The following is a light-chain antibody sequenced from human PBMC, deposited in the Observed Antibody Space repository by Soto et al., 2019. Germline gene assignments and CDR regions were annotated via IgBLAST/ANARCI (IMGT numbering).Light chain of an antibody. V-gene: IGKV1-5*03. CDR2: KAS. Sequence: IQMTQSPSSLSASVGDRVTITCRASQSISSYLNWYQQKPGKAPKLLIYKASTLKSGVPSRFSGSGSGTEFTLTISSLQPDDFATYYCQHYNSYSEAFGQGTKVDI. CDR1: QSISSY. CDR3: QHYNSYSEA. J-gene: IGKJ1*01.